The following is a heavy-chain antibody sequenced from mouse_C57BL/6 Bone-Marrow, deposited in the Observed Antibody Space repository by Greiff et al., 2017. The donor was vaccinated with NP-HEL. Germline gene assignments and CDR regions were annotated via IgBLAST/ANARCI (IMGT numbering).Heavy chain of an antibody. J-gene: IGHJ2*01. CDR1: GYTFTDYN. V-gene: IGHV1-18*01. CDR2: INPNNGGT. CDR3: ARTLPYNGSLYYFDY. Sequence: EVQLVESGPELVKPGASVKIPCKASGYTFTDYNMDWVKQSHGKSLEWIGDINPNNGGTIYNQKFKGKATLTVDKSSSTAYMELRSLTSEDTAVYYCARTLPYNGSLYYFDYWGQGTTLTVSS. D-gene: IGHD1-1*01.